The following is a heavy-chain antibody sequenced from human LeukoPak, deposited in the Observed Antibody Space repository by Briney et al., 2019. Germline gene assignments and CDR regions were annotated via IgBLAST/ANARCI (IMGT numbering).Heavy chain of an antibody. CDR2: IKNKADGGTT. J-gene: IGHJ4*02. V-gene: IGHV3-15*01. Sequence: GGSLRLSCTASGFPFYSYWMTWVRQAPGKGLEWVGRIKNKADGGTTDYAAPVKGRFTLSRDDSKNTLYLQMNSLETGDTAVYYCTTAQATPKYWGQGTLVTVSS. D-gene: IGHD1-26*01. CDR1: GFPFYSYW. CDR3: TTAQATPKY.